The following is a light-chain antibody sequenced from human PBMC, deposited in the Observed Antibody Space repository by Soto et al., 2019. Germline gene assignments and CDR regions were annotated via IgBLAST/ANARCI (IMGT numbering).Light chain of an antibody. Sequence: EIVLTQSPATLSLSPGERATLSSRASQSISSDLAWYQQKPGQAPRLFIYDASNRVTGIPARFRGSGSGTDFTLTISTLEPEDFAVYYCQQRSSWPRTFGQGTKVEIK. CDR3: QQRSSWPRT. V-gene: IGKV3-11*01. CDR2: DAS. CDR1: QSISSD. J-gene: IGKJ1*01.